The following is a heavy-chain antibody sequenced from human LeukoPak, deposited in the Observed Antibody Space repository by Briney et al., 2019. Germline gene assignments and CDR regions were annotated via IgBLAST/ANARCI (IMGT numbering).Heavy chain of an antibody. CDR3: AKEDSAGGPNWFDP. CDR2: ISGRGVYT. Sequence: GGSLRLSCAASGFSFSTYAMSWVRQAPGKGLEWVAGISGRGVYTYYAGSVSVQGRFAISRDNSQNTLFLQINSLRAEDTAVYYCAKEDSAGGPNWFDPWGQGTLVTVSS. J-gene: IGHJ5*02. V-gene: IGHV3-23*01. D-gene: IGHD3-16*01. CDR1: GFSFSTYA.